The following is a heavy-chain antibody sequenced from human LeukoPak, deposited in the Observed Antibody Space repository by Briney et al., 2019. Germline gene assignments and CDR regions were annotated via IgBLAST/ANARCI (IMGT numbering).Heavy chain of an antibody. D-gene: IGHD6-13*01. Sequence: GGSLRLSCAASGFTFSSYWMHWVRQAPGKGLVWVSRINTDGSSTSYADSVKGRFTISRDNAKNTLYLQMNSLRAEDTAVYYCARDPYISSWYDYWGQGTLVTVSS. CDR3: ARDPYISSWYDY. V-gene: IGHV3-74*01. CDR1: GFTFSSYW. J-gene: IGHJ4*02. CDR2: INTDGSST.